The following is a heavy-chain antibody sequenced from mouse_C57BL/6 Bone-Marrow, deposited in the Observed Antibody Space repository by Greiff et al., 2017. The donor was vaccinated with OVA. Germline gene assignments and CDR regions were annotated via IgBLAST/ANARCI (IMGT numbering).Heavy chain of an antibody. CDR1: GFSLSTFGMG. CDR3: ARRESNFLAY. D-gene: IGHD2-5*01. V-gene: IGHV8-8*01. CDR2: IWWDDDK. Sequence: QVTLKVSGPGILQPSQTLSLTCSFSGFSLSTFGMGVGWIRQPSGQGLEWLAHIWWDDDKYYNPALKSRLTFSKDTSKIKVFLKIATVDTADTATYYCARRESNFLAYWGQGTLVTVSA. J-gene: IGHJ3*01.